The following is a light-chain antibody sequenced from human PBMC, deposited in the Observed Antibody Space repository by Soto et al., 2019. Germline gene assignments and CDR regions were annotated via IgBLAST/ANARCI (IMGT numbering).Light chain of an antibody. J-gene: IGLJ2*01. CDR3: CSYTVGDKVI. CDR2: TTD. V-gene: IGLV1-44*01. CDR1: ISNIGDNP. Sequence: QSVLTQPPSESGTPGQSVTISCSGSISNIGDNPVNWYRQVPGAAPQLLIYTTDQRPSGVPARFSGSKSATSASLAISGLQSEDEADYFCCSYTVGDKVIFGGGTKVTVL.